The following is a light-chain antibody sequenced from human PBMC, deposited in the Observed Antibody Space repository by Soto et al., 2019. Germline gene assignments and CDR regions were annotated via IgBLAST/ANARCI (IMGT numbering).Light chain of an antibody. J-gene: IGLJ2*01. CDR1: SSDVGGYNY. CDR3: SSYASTSNVI. CDR2: DVS. Sequence: QSALTQPASVSGSPGQSITISCTGTSSDVGGYNYVSWYQQHPGKAPKFMIYDVSNRPSGVSNRFSGSKSGNTASLTISGLQAEDEADYYCSSYASTSNVIFGEGTKLTVL. V-gene: IGLV2-14*01.